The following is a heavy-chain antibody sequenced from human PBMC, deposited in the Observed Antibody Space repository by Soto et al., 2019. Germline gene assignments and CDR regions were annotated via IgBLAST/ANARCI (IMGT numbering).Heavy chain of an antibody. D-gene: IGHD3-10*01. J-gene: IGHJ6*02. CDR3: AGGRYYYAMDV. CDR2: IKPNSGGT. CDR1: GHTFIDYY. Sequence: QVQLVQSGAEVKKPGASVKVSCKASGHTFIDYYLHWVRQAPGQGLEWMGWIKPNSGGTNLALRFQGRVTMTRDTSVSTVYVERSGLRSDDTAVYYCAGGRYYYAMDVWGRGTTVTVSS. V-gene: IGHV1-2*02.